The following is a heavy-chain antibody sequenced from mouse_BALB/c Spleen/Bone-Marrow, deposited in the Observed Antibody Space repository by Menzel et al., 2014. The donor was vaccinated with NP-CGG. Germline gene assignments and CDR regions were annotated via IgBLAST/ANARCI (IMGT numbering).Heavy chain of an antibody. V-gene: IGHV3-8*02. J-gene: IGHJ3*01. D-gene: IGHD2-3*01. Sequence: DVKLVESGPSLVKPSQTLSLTCSVTGDSITSGYWNWIRKFPGNKLEYMGYITYSGYTYYNPSLKSRISFTRDTSKNQFYLQLNSVTTEDTATYYCARSPYDGYYVFAYWGQGTLVTVSA. CDR2: ITYSGYT. CDR3: ARSPYDGYYVFAY. CDR1: GDSITSGY.